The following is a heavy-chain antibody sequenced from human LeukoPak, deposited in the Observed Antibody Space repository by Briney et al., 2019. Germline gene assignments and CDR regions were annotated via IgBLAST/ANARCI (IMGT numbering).Heavy chain of an antibody. V-gene: IGHV3-7*01. D-gene: IGHD4-23*01. Sequence: GGSLRLSCAASGFTFSSYWMSWVRQAPGKGLEWVANIKQDGSEKYYVDSVKGRFTISKDNAKNSLYLQMNSLRAEDTAVYYCATFDYGGNSGSGDFDYWGQGTLVTVSS. J-gene: IGHJ4*02. CDR1: GFTFSSYW. CDR2: IKQDGSEK. CDR3: ATFDYGGNSGSGDFDY.